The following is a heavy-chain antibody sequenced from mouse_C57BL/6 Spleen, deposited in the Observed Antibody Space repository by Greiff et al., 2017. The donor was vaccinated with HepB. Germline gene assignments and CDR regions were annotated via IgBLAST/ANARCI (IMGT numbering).Heavy chain of an antibody. J-gene: IGHJ2*01. CDR1: GYAFSSSW. V-gene: IGHV1-82*01. CDR2: IYPGDGDT. Sequence: VKVVESGPELVKPGASVKISCKASGYAFSSSWMNWVKQRPGKGLEWIGRIYPGDGDTNYNGKFKGKATLPADKSSSTAYMQLSSLTSEDSAVYFCARAGYYYGSGYFDYWGQGTTLTVSS. CDR3: ARAGYYYGSGYFDY. D-gene: IGHD1-1*01.